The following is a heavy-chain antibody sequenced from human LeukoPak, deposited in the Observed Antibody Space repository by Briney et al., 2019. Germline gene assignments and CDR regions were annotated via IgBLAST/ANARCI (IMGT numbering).Heavy chain of an antibody. J-gene: IGHJ3*02. CDR3: ARDLVTVTKGFYI. Sequence: PSETLSLICAVCGDSFSSQYGRWLRQPPGEGVEGIGYISHIVHPTYNPSLNRRVTISIATSTNQFSLKLSSVTAADTAVYYCARDLVTVTKGFYIWGQGTMVSVSS. D-gene: IGHD4-17*01. V-gene: IGHV4-59*11. CDR1: GDSFSSQY. CDR2: ISHIVHP.